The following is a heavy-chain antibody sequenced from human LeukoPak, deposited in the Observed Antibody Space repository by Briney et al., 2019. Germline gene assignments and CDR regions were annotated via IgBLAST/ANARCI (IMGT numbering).Heavy chain of an antibody. CDR3: ARGTEMGERWFDP. V-gene: IGHV4-34*01. CDR2: INHSGST. CDR1: GGSFSGYY. D-gene: IGHD3-16*01. J-gene: IGHJ5*02. Sequence: PSETLSLTCAVYGGSFSGYYWSWIRQPPGKGLEWIGEINHSGSTNYNPSLKSRVTISVDTSKNQFSLKLSSVTAADTAVYYCARGTEMGERWFDPWGQGTLVTVSS.